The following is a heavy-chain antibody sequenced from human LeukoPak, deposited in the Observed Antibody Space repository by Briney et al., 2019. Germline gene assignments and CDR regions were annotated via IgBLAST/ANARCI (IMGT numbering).Heavy chain of an antibody. CDR2: ISAYNGNT. CDR1: GYTFTSYG. CDR3: ARDVQLWLGDWFDP. Sequence: ASVKVSCKASGYTFTSYGISWVRQAPGQGLEWMGWISAYNGNTNYAQKLQGRVTMTTDTSTSTAYMELRSLRTDDTAVYYCARDVQLWLGDWFDPWGQGTLVTVSS. V-gene: IGHV1-18*01. D-gene: IGHD5-18*01. J-gene: IGHJ5*02.